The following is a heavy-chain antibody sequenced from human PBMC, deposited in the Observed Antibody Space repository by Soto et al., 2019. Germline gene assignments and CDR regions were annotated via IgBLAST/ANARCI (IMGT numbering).Heavy chain of an antibody. D-gene: IGHD3-10*01. CDR3: ARRQGMVRGVIITGYYYGMDV. J-gene: IGHJ6*02. CDR2: IIPIFGTA. V-gene: IGHV1-69*13. Sequence: SVKVSCKASGGTFSSYAISWVRQAPGQGLEWMGGIIPIFGTANYAQKFQGRVTITADESTSTAYMELSSLRSEDTAVYYCARRQGMVRGVIITGYYYGMDVWGQGATVTVSS. CDR1: GGTFSSYA.